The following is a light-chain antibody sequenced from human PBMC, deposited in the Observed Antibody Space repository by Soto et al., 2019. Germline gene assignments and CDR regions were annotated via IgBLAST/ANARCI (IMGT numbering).Light chain of an antibody. J-gene: IGLJ3*02. CDR2: RSS. V-gene: IGLV1-47*01. CDR1: SSNIGSNY. Sequence: QSVLTQPPSASGTPGQRVTISCSGSSSNIGSNYVYWYQHLPGTAPKLLIYRSSQRPSGVPDRFSGSKSGTSASLAISGLRSEEEGDYYCAAWDDSLSGLWVFGGGTKLTVL. CDR3: AAWDDSLSGLWV.